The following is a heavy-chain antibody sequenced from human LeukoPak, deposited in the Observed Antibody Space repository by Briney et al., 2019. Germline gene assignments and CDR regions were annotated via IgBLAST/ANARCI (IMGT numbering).Heavy chain of an antibody. J-gene: IGHJ4*02. D-gene: IGHD3-22*01. Sequence: PGGSLRLSCAASGFTFSSYWMSWVRQAPGKGLEWVANIKQDGSEKYYVDSVKGRFTISRDNAKNSLYLQMNGLRAEDTAVYYCARDWGTYYYDSSGYYPHYWGQGTLVTVSS. CDR1: GFTFSSYW. CDR2: IKQDGSEK. CDR3: ARDWGTYYYDSSGYYPHY. V-gene: IGHV3-7*01.